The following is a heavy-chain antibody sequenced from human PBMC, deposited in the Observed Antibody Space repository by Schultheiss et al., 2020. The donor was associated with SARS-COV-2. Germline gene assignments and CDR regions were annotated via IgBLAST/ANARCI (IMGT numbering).Heavy chain of an antibody. J-gene: IGHJ4*02. CDR3: ARSRDGGNFDY. Sequence: GESLKISCKASGYTFTGYYMHWVRQAPGQGLEWMGWINPNSGGTHFAQRFQGRVTLTRDTSISTAYMELRSLRSDDTAVYYCARSRDGGNFDYWGQGTLVTVSS. CDR1: GYTFTGYY. CDR2: INPNSGGT. V-gene: IGHV1-2*02. D-gene: IGHD3-16*01.